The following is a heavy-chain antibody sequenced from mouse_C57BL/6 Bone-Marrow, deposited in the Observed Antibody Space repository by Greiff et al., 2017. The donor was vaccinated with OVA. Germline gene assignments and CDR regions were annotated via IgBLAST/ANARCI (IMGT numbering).Heavy chain of an antibody. CDR1: EYAFPSHD. Sequence: EVQLVESGGGLVQPGESLKLSCESNEYAFPSHDMSWVRKTPEKRLELVAAINSDGGSHYYPDNLERRFIISIDNTKKTLYLQMISLRSEDTALYYCARHHYGYDPYYALDYWGQGTSVTVAS. V-gene: IGHV5-2*01. J-gene: IGHJ4*01. CDR3: ARHHYGYDPYYALDY. D-gene: IGHD2-2*01. CDR2: INSDGGSH.